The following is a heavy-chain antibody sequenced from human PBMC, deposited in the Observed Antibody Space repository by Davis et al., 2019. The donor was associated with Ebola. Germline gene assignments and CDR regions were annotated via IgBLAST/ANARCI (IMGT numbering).Heavy chain of an antibody. J-gene: IGHJ4*02. V-gene: IGHV1-3*01. CDR2: INAGNGNT. CDR1: GYTFTSYA. D-gene: IGHD3-22*01. Sequence: ASVKVSCKASGYTFTSYAMHWVRQAPGQRLEWMGWINAGNGNTKYSQKFQGRVTITRDTSASTAYMELSSLRSEDTAVYHCARGSGYYSELIDYWGQGTLVTVSS. CDR3: ARGSGYYSELIDY.